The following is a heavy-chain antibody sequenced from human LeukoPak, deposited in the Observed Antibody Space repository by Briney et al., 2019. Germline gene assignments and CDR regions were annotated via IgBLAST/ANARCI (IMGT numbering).Heavy chain of an antibody. CDR3: ATERITMVRGVIITKSIGFDP. Sequence: SETLSLTCTVSGASISNYYWSWIRQPPGKRLEWIGNIHYSGSTNYNPSLKSRVTISVDTSKNQFSLKLSSVTAADTAVYYCATERITMVRGVIITKSIGFDPWGQGTLVTVSS. D-gene: IGHD3-10*01. CDR1: GASISNYY. CDR2: IHYSGST. J-gene: IGHJ5*02. V-gene: IGHV4-59*08.